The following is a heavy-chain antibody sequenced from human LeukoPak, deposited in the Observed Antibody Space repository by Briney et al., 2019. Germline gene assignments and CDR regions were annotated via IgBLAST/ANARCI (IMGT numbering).Heavy chain of an antibody. V-gene: IGHV1-2*02. D-gene: IGHD2-2*01. CDR2: INPNSGGT. CDR3: ARGLCSSTSCRRWGYYYYGMDV. Sequence: ASVKVSCKASGYTFTGYYMHWVRQAPGQGLEWMGWINPNSGGTNYAQKFQGRVTMTRDTSISTAYMELSRLRSEDTAVYYCARGLCSSTSCRRWGYYYYGMDVWGQGTTVTVSS. J-gene: IGHJ6*02. CDR1: GYTFTGYY.